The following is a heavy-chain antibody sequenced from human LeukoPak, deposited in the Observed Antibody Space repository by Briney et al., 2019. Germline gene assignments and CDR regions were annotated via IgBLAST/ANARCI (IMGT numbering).Heavy chain of an antibody. D-gene: IGHD1-14*01. Sequence: GESLKISCKGSGYSFTNYWIGWVRQMPGKGLEWMGIIYPGDSDTRNSPSFQGQVTISADKSISTAYLQWSSLKASDTAMYYCARLGGGGGTVVWFDPWGQGTLVTVSS. V-gene: IGHV5-51*01. J-gene: IGHJ5*02. CDR3: ARLGGGGGTVVWFDP. CDR1: GYSFTNYW. CDR2: IYPGDSDT.